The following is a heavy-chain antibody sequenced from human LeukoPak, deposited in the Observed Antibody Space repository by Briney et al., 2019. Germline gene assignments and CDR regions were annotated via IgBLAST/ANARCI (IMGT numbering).Heavy chain of an antibody. V-gene: IGHV3-74*01. J-gene: IGHJ2*01. Sequence: PGGSLRLSRAPSGFTLSSSWMHWVRQGPGKGLVGVARMNADGRTINYPESVQGRFTLSSDNAQNTLYLQMNSLRTEDAAVYYCASAGDYYFDLWVGGTQVTVS. D-gene: IGHD4-11*01. CDR2: MNADGRTI. CDR3: ASAGDYYFDL. CDR1: GFTLSSSW.